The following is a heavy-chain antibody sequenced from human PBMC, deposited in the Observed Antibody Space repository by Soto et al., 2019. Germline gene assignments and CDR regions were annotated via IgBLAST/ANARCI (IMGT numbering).Heavy chain of an antibody. CDR1: GFSLSTSGVG. D-gene: IGHD3-3*01. V-gene: IGHV2-5*02. CDR2: IYWDDDK. CDR3: ARLGVVYYILDP. J-gene: IGHJ5*02. Sequence: QITLKESGPTLVKPTQTLTLTCTFSGFSLSTSGVGVGWIRQPPGKALEWLALIYWDDDKRYSPSLKSRLTITKDTSKNQVVLTMTNMDPVDTATYYCARLGVVYYILDPWGQGTLVTVSS.